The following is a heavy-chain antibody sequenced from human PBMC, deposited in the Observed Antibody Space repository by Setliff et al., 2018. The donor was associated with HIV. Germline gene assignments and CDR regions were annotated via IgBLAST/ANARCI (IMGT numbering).Heavy chain of an antibody. Sequence: NPSETLSLTCNVSGYSINNDYCWGWIRQSPGKGLEWIGTMFRTGTSYYNPSLTSRVTISQDTSKNQFSLELTSVTAADTAVYCCATVDGTRYLDYWGQGKLVTVSS. J-gene: IGHJ4*02. CDR2: MFRTGTS. CDR1: GYSINNDYC. V-gene: IGHV4-38-2*02. D-gene: IGHD1-1*01. CDR3: ATVDGTRYLDY.